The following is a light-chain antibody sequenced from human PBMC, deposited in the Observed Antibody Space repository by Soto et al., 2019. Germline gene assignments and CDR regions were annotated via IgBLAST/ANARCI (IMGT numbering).Light chain of an antibody. CDR2: DVS. V-gene: IGKV3-20*01. CDR1: QSVSSNY. J-gene: IGKJ1*01. Sequence: EIVLTQSPGTLSLSPGERATLSCRSSQSVSSNYLAWYQQKPDQAPRLVIYDVSGRATGIPDRFSGSGSGTDFNLTISRLEPEDCAVYYCQQYGSSPTFGQGTKVE. CDR3: QQYGSSPT.